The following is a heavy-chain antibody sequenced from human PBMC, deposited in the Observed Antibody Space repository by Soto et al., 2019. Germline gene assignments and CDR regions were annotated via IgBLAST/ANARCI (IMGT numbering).Heavy chain of an antibody. V-gene: IGHV3-23*01. CDR1: GFSFSSFA. CDR3: GKAKGIVPTTTIEY. CDR2: ISGSGGST. Sequence: EVQLLESGGGLVQPGGSLRLSCVASGFSFSSFAMNWVRQAPGRGLEWVSVISGSGGSTYYTDSVKGRFTISRDNSKNTMYLQMNSLRAEDTAVYYCGKAKGIVPTTTIEYWGQGTLVTVSS. J-gene: IGHJ4*02. D-gene: IGHD5-12*01.